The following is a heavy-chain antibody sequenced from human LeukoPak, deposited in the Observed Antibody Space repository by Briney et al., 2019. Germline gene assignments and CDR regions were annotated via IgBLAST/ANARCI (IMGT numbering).Heavy chain of an antibody. D-gene: IGHD3-22*01. CDR3: AKGQYYYDSSGYSFGDY. CDR2: ISSSSSYI. V-gene: IGHV3-21*04. Sequence: GGSLRLSCAASGFTFSSYSMNWVRQAPGKGLEWVSSISSSSSYIYYADSVKGRFTISRDNAKNSLYLQMNSLRAEDTAVYYCAKGQYYYDSSGYSFGDYWGQGTLVTVSS. CDR1: GFTFSSYS. J-gene: IGHJ4*02.